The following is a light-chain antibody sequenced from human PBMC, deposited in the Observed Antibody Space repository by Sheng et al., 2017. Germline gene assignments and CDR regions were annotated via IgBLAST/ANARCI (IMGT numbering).Light chain of an antibody. J-gene: IGLJ3*02. CDR3: QVWDTNSDDVV. V-gene: IGLV3-21*02. CDR1: NIGSQG. CDR2: DDT. Sequence: YVLTQPPSVSVAPGQTASLPCGGNNIGSQGVHWYQQKPGQAPVLVIYDDTDRPSEIPDRFLWCQVWAHGTLTITRVEAGDEADYYCQVWDTNSDDVVFGGGTKLTVL.